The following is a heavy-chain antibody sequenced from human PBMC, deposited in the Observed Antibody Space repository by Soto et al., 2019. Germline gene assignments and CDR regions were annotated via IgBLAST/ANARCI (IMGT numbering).Heavy chain of an antibody. CDR1: GYTFTSYA. V-gene: IGHV1-3*01. CDR2: INAGNGNT. J-gene: IGHJ4*02. CDR3: ARGGYCSGTSCYDVGSFDY. Sequence: GASVKVSCKASGYTFTSYALHWVRQAPGQRLEWMGWINAGNGNTKYSQQFQGRVTITRDTSASTAYMELSSLRSEDTAVYYCARGGYCSGTSCYDVGSFDYWGQGTLVTVSS. D-gene: IGHD2-2*01.